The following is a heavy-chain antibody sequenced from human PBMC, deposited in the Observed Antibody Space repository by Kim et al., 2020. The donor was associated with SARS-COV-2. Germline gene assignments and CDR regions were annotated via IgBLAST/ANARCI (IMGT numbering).Heavy chain of an antibody. CDR1: GYTFTGYY. V-gene: IGHV1-2*02. D-gene: IGHD1-7*01. J-gene: IGHJ4*02. CDR3: AREGGTGTDGGFDY. CDR2: INPNSGGT. Sequence: ASVKVSCKASGYTFTGYYMHWVRQAPGQGLEWMGWINPNSGGTNYAQKFQGRVTMTRDTSISTAYMELSRLRSDDAAVYYCAREGGTGTDGGFDYWGQGTLVTVSS.